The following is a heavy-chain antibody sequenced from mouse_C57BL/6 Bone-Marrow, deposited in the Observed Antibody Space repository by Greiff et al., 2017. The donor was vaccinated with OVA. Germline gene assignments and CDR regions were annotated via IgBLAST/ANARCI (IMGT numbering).Heavy chain of an antibody. J-gene: IGHJ3*01. D-gene: IGHD2-3*01. CDR3: ASGGLLPEAWFAY. CDR2: IDPANGNT. Sequence: VQLKESVAELVRPGASVKLSCTASGFNIKNTYMHWVKQRPEQGLEWIGRIDPANGNTKYAPKFQGKATITADTSSNTAYLQLSSLTSEDTAIYYGASGGLLPEAWFAYWGQGTLVTVSA. CDR1: GFNIKNTY. V-gene: IGHV14-3*01.